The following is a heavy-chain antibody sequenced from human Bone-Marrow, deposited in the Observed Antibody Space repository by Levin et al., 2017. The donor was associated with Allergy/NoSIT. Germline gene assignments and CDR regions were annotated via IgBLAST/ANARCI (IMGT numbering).Heavy chain of an antibody. J-gene: IGHJ4*02. Sequence: VASVKVSCKTFGYTFTNYGIFWVRQAPGQGLEWMGWISAYNGNTKYAHKLQGRVTMTTDTSTTTAYLELSSLKSDDTAVYYCARIPLNGYYRGDFWGQGTLVTVSS. CDR2: ISAYNGNT. CDR1: GYTFTNYG. CDR3: ARIPLNGYYRGDF. D-gene: IGHD3-22*01. V-gene: IGHV1-18*01.